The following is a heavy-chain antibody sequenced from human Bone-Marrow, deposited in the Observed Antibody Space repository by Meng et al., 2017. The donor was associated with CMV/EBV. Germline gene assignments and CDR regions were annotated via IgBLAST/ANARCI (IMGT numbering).Heavy chain of an antibody. CDR2: INPSGDST. CDR1: GYTFTGYY. CDR3: ARRQNWAFDY. Sequence: ASVKVSCKASGYTFTGYYMHWVRQAPGQGLEWMGIINPSGDSTRYAQKFQGRVTMTRDTSTSTVYMELSNLESEDTAVYYCARRQNWAFDYWGQGTLVTVSS. D-gene: IGHD7-27*01. J-gene: IGHJ4*02. V-gene: IGHV1-46*01.